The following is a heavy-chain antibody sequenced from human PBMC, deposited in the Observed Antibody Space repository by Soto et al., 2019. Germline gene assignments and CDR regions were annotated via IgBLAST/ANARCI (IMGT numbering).Heavy chain of an antibody. J-gene: IGHJ4*02. CDR2: ISSSSITI. D-gene: IGHD4-17*01. Sequence: EVQLVESGGGLVQPGGSLRLSCAASGFTFSSYSMNWVRQAPGKGLEWVSYISSSSITIYYADPVKGRFTISRDNAKYSVYLQMNSLRAEDTAVYYCARGDYTAFDYWGQGTLVTVSS. V-gene: IGHV3-48*01. CDR3: ARGDYTAFDY. CDR1: GFTFSSYS.